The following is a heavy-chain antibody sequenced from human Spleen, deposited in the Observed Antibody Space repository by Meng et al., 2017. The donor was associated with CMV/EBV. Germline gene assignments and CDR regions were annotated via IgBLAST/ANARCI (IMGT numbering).Heavy chain of an antibody. CDR3: ARERGWYGLPWY. V-gene: IGHV3-20*04. D-gene: IGHD6-19*01. Sequence: GESLKISCAASGFTFDDYGMSWVRQGPGKGLEWVSGINWNGGNTAYADSVKGRFTISRDNARNSLYLQMNSLRAEDTAVYYCARERGWYGLPWYWGQGTLVTVSS. CDR2: INWNGGNT. CDR1: GFTFDDYG. J-gene: IGHJ4*02.